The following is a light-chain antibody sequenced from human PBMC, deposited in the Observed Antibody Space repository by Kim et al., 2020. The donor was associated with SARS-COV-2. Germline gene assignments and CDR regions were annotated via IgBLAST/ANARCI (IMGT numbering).Light chain of an antibody. V-gene: IGLV1-40*01. CDR2: DTT. CDR3: QSYDNSLTGYV. CDR1: SSNIGAGYD. J-gene: IGLJ1*01. Sequence: QSVLTQPPSVSGAPGQRVTISCTGSSSNIGAGYDVHWYQQLPGTAPKVLIFDTTDRPSGVPDRFSGSKSGTSASLAITGLQPEDEADYYCQSYDNSLTGYVFGTGTKVTV.